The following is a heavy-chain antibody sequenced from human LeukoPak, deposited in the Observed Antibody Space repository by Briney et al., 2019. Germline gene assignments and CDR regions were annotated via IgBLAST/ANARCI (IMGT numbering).Heavy chain of an antibody. CDR3: ARLLRVGYCSTTTCNWFDP. D-gene: IGHD2-2*03. V-gene: IGHV4-39*07. CDR1: GGSISSTSYY. J-gene: IGHJ5*02. CDR2: IYYSGST. Sequence: PSETLSLTCVVSGGSISSTSYYWGWIRRPPGKGLEWIGSIYYSGSTYYSPSLKSRVTISVDTSKNQFSLKLSSVTAADTAVYYCARLLRVGYCSTTTCNWFDPWGQGILVTVSS.